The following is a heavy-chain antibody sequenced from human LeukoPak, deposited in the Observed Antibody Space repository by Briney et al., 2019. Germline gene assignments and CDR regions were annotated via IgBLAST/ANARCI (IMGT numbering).Heavy chain of an antibody. CDR2: IHHSGIT. D-gene: IGHD1-26*01. J-gene: IGHJ4*02. V-gene: IGHV4-34*01. Sequence: SETLSLTCAVYGGSFSGFYWSWIRQPPGRGLEWVGEIHHSGITNFNPSLKGRVTMSIHTSKNQCTRKMNYLTARDTAVYFWARAPRMGATPRYYWGQGTLVTVSS. CDR1: GGSFSGFY. CDR3: ARAPRMGATPRYY.